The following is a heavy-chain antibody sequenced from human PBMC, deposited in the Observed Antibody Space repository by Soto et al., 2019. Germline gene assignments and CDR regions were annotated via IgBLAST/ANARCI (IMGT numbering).Heavy chain of an antibody. V-gene: IGHV3-23*01. CDR2: ISGSGGST. CDR3: ARAYNDFWSGYYTSDAFDI. CDR1: GFTFSSYG. Sequence: GGSLRLSCAASGFTFSSYGMSWVRQAPGKGLEWVSAISGSGGSTYYADSVKGRFTISRDNSKNTLYLQMNSLRAEDTAVYYCARAYNDFWSGYYTSDAFDIWGQGTMVTVSS. D-gene: IGHD3-3*01. J-gene: IGHJ3*02.